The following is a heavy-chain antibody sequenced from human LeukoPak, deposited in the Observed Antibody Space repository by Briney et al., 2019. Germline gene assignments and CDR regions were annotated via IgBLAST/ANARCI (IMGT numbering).Heavy chain of an antibody. V-gene: IGHV3-33*06. D-gene: IGHD6-19*01. CDR2: IWYDGSNK. CDR3: AKGLYSSGWYYFDY. J-gene: IGHJ4*02. CDR1: GFTFSSYG. Sequence: GGSLRLSCAASGFTFSSYGMHWVRQAPGKGLEWVAVIWYDGSNKYYADSVKGRFTISRDNSKNTLYLRMNSLRAEDTAVYYCAKGLYSSGWYYFDYWGQGTLVTVSS.